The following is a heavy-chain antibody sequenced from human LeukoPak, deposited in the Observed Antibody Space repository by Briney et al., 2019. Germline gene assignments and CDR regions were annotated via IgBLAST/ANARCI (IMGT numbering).Heavy chain of an antibody. J-gene: IGHJ4*02. CDR3: AREDPLVAARGLDY. CDR1: GGSISSYF. Sequence: PSETLSLTCTVSGGSISSYFWSWIRQPAGKGLEWLGRIYTSGTTNYNTTLKSRLTMSVDTSKNQFSLRLSSVTAADTAVYYCAREDPLVAARGLDYWGQGTLVTVSS. D-gene: IGHD2-15*01. V-gene: IGHV4-4*07. CDR2: IYTSGTT.